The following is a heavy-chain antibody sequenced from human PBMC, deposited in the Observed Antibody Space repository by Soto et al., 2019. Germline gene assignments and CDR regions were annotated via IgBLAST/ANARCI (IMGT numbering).Heavy chain of an antibody. V-gene: IGHV1-18*01. CDR2: INPKNGNT. CDR3: ARVNFGSAFEI. CDR1: GYTFDNYG. Sequence: GASVKVSCKTSGYTFDNYGISWVRQAPGQGLEWVGWINPKNGNTNYAQYVEGRVSMTTDTSTTTAYMELRSLTSDDTAVYYCARVNFGSAFEILGLGTLVALSS. J-gene: IGHJ3*02. D-gene: IGHD1-26*01.